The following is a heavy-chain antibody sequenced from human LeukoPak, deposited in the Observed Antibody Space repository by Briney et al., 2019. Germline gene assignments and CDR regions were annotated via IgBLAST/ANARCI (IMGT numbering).Heavy chain of an antibody. Sequence: SETLSLTCTVSGGSISSYYWSWIRQPPGKGLEWIGYIYYSGSTNYNPSLKSRVTISVDTSKNQFSLKLSSVTAADTAVYYCARGGSRYSYGQRWFDPWGQGTLVTVSS. J-gene: IGHJ5*02. CDR1: GGSISSYY. D-gene: IGHD5-18*01. CDR2: IYYSGST. CDR3: ARGGSRYSYGQRWFDP. V-gene: IGHV4-59*12.